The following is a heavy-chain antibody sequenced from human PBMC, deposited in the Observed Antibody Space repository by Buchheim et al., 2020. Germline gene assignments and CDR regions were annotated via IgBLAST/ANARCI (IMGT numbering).Heavy chain of an antibody. Sequence: QVQLVQSGAEVKKPGSSVKVSCKASGGTFSNYAINWVRQAPGQGLEWMGGIIPIFGTTNYAQKFQGRVTITADESTSTAYLELISLTSDDTAVYFCARDRRQSTYYYYYMDVWGRGIT. CDR2: IIPIFGTT. V-gene: IGHV1-69*01. CDR1: GGTFSNYA. D-gene: IGHD4-11*01. CDR3: ARDRRQSTYYYYYMDV. J-gene: IGHJ6*03.